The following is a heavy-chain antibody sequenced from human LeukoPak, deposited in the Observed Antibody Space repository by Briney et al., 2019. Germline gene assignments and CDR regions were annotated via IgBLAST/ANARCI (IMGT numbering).Heavy chain of an antibody. CDR3: AKVAKYYYGSEAYFFFEH. Sequence: SETLSLTCSVSDTSISTYYWSWIRQPAGKGLEWIGHIYTTGTTNYNPSLKSRVTMSIDTSKNQFSLNLRSVTAADTAVYYCAKVAKYYYGSEAYFFFEHWGQGILVTVSS. CDR1: DTSISTYY. V-gene: IGHV4-4*07. D-gene: IGHD3-10*01. CDR2: IYTTGTT. J-gene: IGHJ4*02.